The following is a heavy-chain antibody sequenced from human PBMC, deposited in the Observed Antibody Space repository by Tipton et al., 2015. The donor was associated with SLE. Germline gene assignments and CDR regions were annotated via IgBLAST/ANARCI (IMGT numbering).Heavy chain of an antibody. V-gene: IGHV4-39*07. CDR3: TRTYSSGWSPEAFDI. Sequence: TLSLTCSVSGGSIISSSYSWGWIRQSPGKGLEWIGTISYSGSPYYNPSLKSRVTISVDTSKNQFSLKLSSVTAADAALYYCTRTYSSGWSPEAFDIWGQGTMVTVSS. D-gene: IGHD6-19*01. CDR1: GGSIISSSYS. CDR2: ISYSGSP. J-gene: IGHJ3*02.